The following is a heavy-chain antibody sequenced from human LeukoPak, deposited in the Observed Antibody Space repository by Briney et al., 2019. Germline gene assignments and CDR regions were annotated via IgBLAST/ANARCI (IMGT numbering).Heavy chain of an antibody. CDR1: GYTFTGYY. D-gene: IGHD5-18*01. CDR2: INPNSGGT. V-gene: IGHV1-2*02. Sequence: ASVKVSCKASGYTFTGYYIHWVRQAPGQGLEWMGWINPNSGGTNYAQKFQGRVTMTRDTSISTAYMELSRLGSDDTAVYYCARSERFGYGHYYYGMDVWGQGTTVTVSS. J-gene: IGHJ6*02. CDR3: ARSERFGYGHYYYGMDV.